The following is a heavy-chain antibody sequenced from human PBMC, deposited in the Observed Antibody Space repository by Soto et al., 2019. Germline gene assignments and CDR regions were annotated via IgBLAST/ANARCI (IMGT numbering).Heavy chain of an antibody. V-gene: IGHV3-48*02. J-gene: IGHJ4*02. D-gene: IGHD6-19*01. CDR1: GFTLSSYS. Sequence: EVQLVESGGGMVQPGGSLRVSCAASGFTLSSYSMHWVRQAPGKALEWVSYISGSGGTIYYADSVKGLFTISRDNAMNALSVQINGLRDEDTAVYFCARETGLRSSGWSYYFDFWGQGTRVTVSS. CDR3: ARETGLRSSGWSYYFDF. CDR2: ISGSGGTI.